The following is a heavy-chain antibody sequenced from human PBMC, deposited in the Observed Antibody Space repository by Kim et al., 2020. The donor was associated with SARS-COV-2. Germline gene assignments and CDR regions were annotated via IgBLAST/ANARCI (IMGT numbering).Heavy chain of an antibody. Sequence: SETLSLTCAVSGGSISSSNWWSWVRQPPGKGLEWIGEIYHSGSTNYNPSLKSRVTISVDKSKNQFSLKLSSVTAADTAVYYCARKVSDILTGEDAFDIWGQGTMVTVSS. CDR2: IYHSGST. CDR3: ARKVSDILTGEDAFDI. CDR1: GGSISSSNW. D-gene: IGHD3-9*01. V-gene: IGHV4-4*02. J-gene: IGHJ3*02.